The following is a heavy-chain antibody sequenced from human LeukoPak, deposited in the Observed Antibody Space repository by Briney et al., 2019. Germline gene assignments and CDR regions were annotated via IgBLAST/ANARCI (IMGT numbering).Heavy chain of an antibody. CDR2: ISVSGDDT. J-gene: IGHJ5*02. CDR1: EFTFSSYP. CDR3: AKYKVAVPGAFDH. Sequence: GGSLRLSCVGSEFTFSSYPTTWVRQAPGKGLEWVSAISVSGDDTYYADSVKGRFTISRDNSKNTLYLQMNSLRAGDTAVYYCAKYKVAVPGAFDHWGQGTLVTVSS. V-gene: IGHV3-23*01. D-gene: IGHD1-1*01.